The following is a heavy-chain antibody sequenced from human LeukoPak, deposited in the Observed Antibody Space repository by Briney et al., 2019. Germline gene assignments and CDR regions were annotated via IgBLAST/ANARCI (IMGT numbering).Heavy chain of an antibody. CDR1: GGTFSSYA. D-gene: IGHD6-13*01. CDR2: IIPIFGTA. V-gene: IGHV1-69*13. J-gene: IGHJ4*02. CDR3: ATPGGYSSSWYESDY. Sequence: SVKVSCKASGGTFSSYAISWVRQAPGQGLEWMGGIIPIFGTANYAQKFQGRVTITADESTSTAYMELSSLRSEDTAVYYCATPGGYSSSWYESDYWGQGTLVTVSS.